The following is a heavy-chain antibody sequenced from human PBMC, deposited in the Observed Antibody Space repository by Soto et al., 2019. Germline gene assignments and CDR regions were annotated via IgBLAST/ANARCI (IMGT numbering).Heavy chain of an antibody. J-gene: IGHJ6*02. Sequence: ASVKVSCKASGYTFTGYYMYWVRQAPGQGLEWMGWINPNSGGTNYAQKFQGWVTMTRDTSISTAYMELSRLRSDDTAVYYCARADYSNYGDHYYYYGMDVWGQGTTVTVSS. V-gene: IGHV1-2*04. D-gene: IGHD4-4*01. CDR3: ARADYSNYGDHYYYYGMDV. CDR2: INPNSGGT. CDR1: GYTFTGYY.